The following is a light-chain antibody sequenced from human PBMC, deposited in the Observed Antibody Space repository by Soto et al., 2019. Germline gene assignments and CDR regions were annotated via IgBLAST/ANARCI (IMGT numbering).Light chain of an antibody. J-gene: IGKJ1*01. CDR1: QSVSSN. Sequence: IVMTQSPASLSVAPWERATLSGRASQSVSSNLALYQQKPGQAPRLLIYGASNRATGIPDRFSGSGSGTDFTLTISRLEPEDFAVYYCRQYGSSGTFGQGTKVDIK. CDR2: GAS. V-gene: IGKV3-20*01. CDR3: RQYGSSGT.